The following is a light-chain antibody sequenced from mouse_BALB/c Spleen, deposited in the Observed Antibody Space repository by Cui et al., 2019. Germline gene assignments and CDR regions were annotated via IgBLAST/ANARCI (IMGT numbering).Light chain of an antibody. J-gene: IGKJ1*01. CDR2: YAS. CDR1: QSVSND. Sequence: SIVITQTPTFLPLSAGDRVTITCKASQSVSNDVAWYQQKPGQSPKLLIYYASNRYTGVPDRFTGSGYGTDFTFTISTVQAEDLAVYFCQQDYSSRTFGGGTKLEIK. V-gene: IGKV6-32*01. CDR3: QQDYSSRT.